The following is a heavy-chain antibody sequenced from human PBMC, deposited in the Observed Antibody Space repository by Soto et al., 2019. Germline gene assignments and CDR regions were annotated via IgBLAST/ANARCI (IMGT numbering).Heavy chain of an antibody. CDR2: IYYSGST. D-gene: IGHD3-3*01. J-gene: IGHJ4*02. V-gene: IGHV4-30-4*01. Sequence: SETLSLTCTVSGASVSSGDYYWSWIRQPPVKGLEWIGYIYYSGSTFYNPSLKSRLTISVDTSKNQFSLKLSSVTAADTAVYYCAREIWSGYQFDYWGQGTLVTVSS. CDR3: AREIWSGYQFDY. CDR1: GASVSSGDYY.